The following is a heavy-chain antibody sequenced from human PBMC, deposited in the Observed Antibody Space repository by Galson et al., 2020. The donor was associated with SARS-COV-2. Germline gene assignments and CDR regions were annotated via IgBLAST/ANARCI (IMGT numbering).Heavy chain of an antibody. CDR3: ARGDMGNDDFDD. V-gene: IGHV3-74*01. Sequence: GGSLRLSCAASGFTFSSYWMHWVRQAPGKGLVWVSRIYTEGSSTSYADSVKGRFTISGDNAKNTLYLQMNSLRAEDTAVYYCARGDMGNDDFDDWGQGILVTVSA. CDR1: GFTFSSYW. CDR2: IYTEGSST. J-gene: IGHJ4*02. D-gene: IGHD7-27*01.